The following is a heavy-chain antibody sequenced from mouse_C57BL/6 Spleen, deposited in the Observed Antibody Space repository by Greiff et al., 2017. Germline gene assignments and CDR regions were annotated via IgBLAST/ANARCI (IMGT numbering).Heavy chain of an antibody. J-gene: IGHJ1*03. Sequence: VKLMESGPGLVAPSQSLSITCTVSGFSLTSYAISWVRQPPGKGLEWLGVIWTGGGTNYNSALNSRLSICKDNSKSQVFLKMNSLQTDDTARYYCARNSYYARSPRYFDVWGTGTTVTVSS. CDR2: IWTGGGT. D-gene: IGHD1-1*01. V-gene: IGHV2-9-1*01. CDR3: ARNSYYARSPRYFDV. CDR1: GFSLTSYA.